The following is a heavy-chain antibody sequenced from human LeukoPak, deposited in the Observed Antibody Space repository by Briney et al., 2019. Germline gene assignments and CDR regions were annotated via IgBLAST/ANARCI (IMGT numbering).Heavy chain of an antibody. CDR1: GFIFSNYW. CDR3: ARSPDGVDY. CDR2: IKEDGNEI. J-gene: IGHJ4*02. V-gene: IGHV3-7*01. Sequence: QTGGSLRLSCAASGFIFSNYWMTWVRQTPGKGLEWVANIKEDGNEIFYVDSVKGRFTNSRDNAKNSLYLQMNSLRAEDTAVYYCARSPDGVDYWGQGTLVTVSS. D-gene: IGHD3-10*01.